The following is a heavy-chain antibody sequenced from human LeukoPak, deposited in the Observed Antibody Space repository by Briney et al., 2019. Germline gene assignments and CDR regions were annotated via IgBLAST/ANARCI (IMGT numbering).Heavy chain of an antibody. V-gene: IGHV4-59*12. CDR3: ARVPVRGVISY. J-gene: IGHJ4*02. Sequence: SETLSLTCTVSGGSISSYYWSWIRQPPGKGLEWIGYIYYSGSTNYNPSLKSRVTISVDTSKNQFSLKLSSVTAVDTAVYYCARVPVRGVISYWGQGTLVTVSS. CDR1: GGSISSYY. CDR2: IYYSGST. D-gene: IGHD3-10*02.